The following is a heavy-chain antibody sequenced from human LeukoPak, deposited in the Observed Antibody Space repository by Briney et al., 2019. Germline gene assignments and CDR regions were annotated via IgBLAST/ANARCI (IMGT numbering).Heavy chain of an antibody. CDR3: ARVVQGHLDALDI. Sequence: SGPTLVDPTQTLTLTCMFSGFSLSTSGMCVSWIRQPPGKALEWLARIDWDDAKYYTTSLKTRLTISKDTSKNQVVLTMTNMDPVDTATYHCARVVQGHLDALDIWGQGRIVTESS. J-gene: IGHJ3*02. V-gene: IGHV2-70*11. CDR2: IDWDDAK. D-gene: IGHD3-16*02. CDR1: GFSLSTSGMC.